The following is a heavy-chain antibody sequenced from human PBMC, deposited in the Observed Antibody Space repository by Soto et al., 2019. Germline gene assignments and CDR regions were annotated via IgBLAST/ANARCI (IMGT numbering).Heavy chain of an antibody. CDR3: ATGGRSYYYDSSGYPDY. CDR2: FDPEDGET. Sequence: ASVKVSCKVSGYTLTGLSMHWVRQAPGKGLEWMGGFDPEDGETIYAQKFQGRVTMTEDTSTDTAYMELSSLRSEDTAVYYCATGGRSYYYDSSGYPDYWGQGTLVTVSS. J-gene: IGHJ4*02. V-gene: IGHV1-24*01. D-gene: IGHD3-22*01. CDR1: GYTLTGLS.